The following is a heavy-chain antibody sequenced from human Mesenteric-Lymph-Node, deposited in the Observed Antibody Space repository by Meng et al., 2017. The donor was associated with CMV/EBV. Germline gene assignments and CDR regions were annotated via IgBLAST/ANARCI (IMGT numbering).Heavy chain of an antibody. V-gene: IGHV3-21*01. D-gene: IGHD2-2*01. CDR1: GFTFNSYT. CDR3: ASEVGHCAAPSCLDS. Sequence: GESLKISCAASGFTFNSYTMNWVRQAPGKGLEWISSITSTGYIPYVDSVKGRFTISRDNAKNSLFLQLNSLRAEDTALYYCASEVGHCAAPSCLDSWGPGTLVTVSS. J-gene: IGHJ4*02. CDR2: ITSTGYI.